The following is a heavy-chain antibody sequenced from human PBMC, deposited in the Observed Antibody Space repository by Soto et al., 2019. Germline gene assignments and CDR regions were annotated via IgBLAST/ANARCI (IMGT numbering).Heavy chain of an antibody. Sequence: GSLRLSCAASEFTFSSYAMSWVRQSPGKGLEWVSAISGSGGSTYYADSVKGRFTISRDNSKNTLCLQMNSLRAEDTAVYYCAKGAYGDYVGYYFDYWGQGTLVTVSS. J-gene: IGHJ4*02. CDR2: ISGSGGST. CDR3: AKGAYGDYVGYYFDY. CDR1: EFTFSSYA. D-gene: IGHD4-17*01. V-gene: IGHV3-23*01.